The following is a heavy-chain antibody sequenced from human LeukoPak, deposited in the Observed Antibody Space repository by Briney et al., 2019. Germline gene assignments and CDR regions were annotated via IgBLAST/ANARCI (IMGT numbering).Heavy chain of an antibody. Sequence: GGSLRLSCAASGFTFSSYAMSWVRQAPGKGLEWVSGISWNSGSIGYADSVKGRFTISRDNAKNSLYLQMNSLRAEDTALYYCAKVRNTAWDAFDIWGQGTMVTVSS. V-gene: IGHV3-9*01. D-gene: IGHD5-18*01. CDR3: AKVRNTAWDAFDI. CDR2: ISWNSGSI. J-gene: IGHJ3*02. CDR1: GFTFSSYA.